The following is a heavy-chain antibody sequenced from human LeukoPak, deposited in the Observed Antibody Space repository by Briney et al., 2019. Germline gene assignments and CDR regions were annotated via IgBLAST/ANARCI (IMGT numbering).Heavy chain of an antibody. CDR3: ARVYYYTSGSRWGDYFDY. D-gene: IGHD3-10*01. CDR2: IKPDGSEK. CDR1: GFTFSSYW. V-gene: IGHV3-7*01. Sequence: GGSLRLSCAASGFTFSSYWMSWVRQAPGKGLEGVANIKPDGSEKYYVDSVNGRFTIYRDKAKNSLYLQMNSLRAEDTAVYYCARVYYYTSGSRWGDYFDYWGQGTLVTVSS. J-gene: IGHJ4*02.